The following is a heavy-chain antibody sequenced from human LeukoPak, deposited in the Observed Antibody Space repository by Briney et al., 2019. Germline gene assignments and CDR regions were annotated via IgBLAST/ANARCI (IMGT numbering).Heavy chain of an antibody. Sequence: PSGTLSLTCAVSGASISSPNWWSWVRQPPGKGLEWIGEIYHSGSTNYNPSLESRATISVDKSKNQFSLKLNSVTAADTAVYYCARGGIAAANWFDPWGQGTLVTVSS. CDR1: GASISSPNW. CDR3: ARGGIAAANWFDP. CDR2: IYHSGST. D-gene: IGHD6-13*01. J-gene: IGHJ5*02. V-gene: IGHV4-4*02.